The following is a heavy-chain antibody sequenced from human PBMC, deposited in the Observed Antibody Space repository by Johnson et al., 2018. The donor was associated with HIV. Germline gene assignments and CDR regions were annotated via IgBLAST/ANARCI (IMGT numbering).Heavy chain of an antibody. CDR3: ERERAYSGSYSGAFDI. V-gene: IGHV3-66*01. Sequence: VQLVESGGGLVQPGRSLRLSCAASGFTVSSNYMSWVRQAPGKGLEWVSVIYSGGSTYYAGSVKGRFTISRDNSKKTRDLQMNSLRAEDTAVDYCERERAYSGSYSGAFDIWGQGTMVTVSS. CDR1: GFTVSSNY. CDR2: IYSGGST. J-gene: IGHJ3*02. D-gene: IGHD1-26*01.